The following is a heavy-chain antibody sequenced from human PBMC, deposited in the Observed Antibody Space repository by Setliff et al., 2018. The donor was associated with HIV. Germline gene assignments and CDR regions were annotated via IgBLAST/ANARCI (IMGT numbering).Heavy chain of an antibody. CDR2: IYTSGST. D-gene: IGHD3-22*01. CDR1: GGSISSGSYY. CDR3: ARDHDYYDSSKSWGFDY. Sequence: SETLSLTCTVSGGSISSGSYYWSWIRQPAGKGLEWIGHIYTSGSTNYNPSLKSRVTISVDTSKNQFSLKMSSLTAADTAVYYCARDHDYYDSSKSWGFDYWGQGTLVTVSS. J-gene: IGHJ4*02. V-gene: IGHV4-61*09.